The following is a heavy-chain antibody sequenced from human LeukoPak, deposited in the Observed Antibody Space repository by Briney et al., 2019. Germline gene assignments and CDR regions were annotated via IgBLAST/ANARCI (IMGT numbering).Heavy chain of an antibody. CDR3: AKGKWELPYYFDY. CDR2: ISGSGGST. CDR1: GFTFSSYA. Sequence: GGSLRLSCAASGFTFSSYAMSWVRQAPGKGLEWVPAISGSGGSTYYADSVKGRFTISRDNSKNTLYLQMNSLRAEDTAVYYCAKGKWELPYYFDYWGQGTLVTVSS. V-gene: IGHV3-23*01. J-gene: IGHJ4*02. D-gene: IGHD1-26*01.